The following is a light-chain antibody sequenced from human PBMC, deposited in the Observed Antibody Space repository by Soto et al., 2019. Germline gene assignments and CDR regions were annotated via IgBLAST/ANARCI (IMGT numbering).Light chain of an antibody. CDR2: RND. Sequence: QSVLTQPPSASGTPGQRVTLSCSGSSSNIGSNYVYWYHQLPGTAPKLLIYRNDQRPSGVPDRFSGSKSVTSASLAIGGLRSEDETDYYCAAWDDSLGGVVFGGGTKLTVL. CDR1: SSNIGSNY. CDR3: AAWDDSLGGVV. J-gene: IGLJ2*01. V-gene: IGLV1-47*01.